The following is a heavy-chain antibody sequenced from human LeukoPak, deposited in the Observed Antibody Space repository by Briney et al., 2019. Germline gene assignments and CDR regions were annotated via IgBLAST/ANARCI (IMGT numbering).Heavy chain of an antibody. CDR2: ISSSGSAI. V-gene: IGHV3-11*01. J-gene: IGHJ4*02. CDR1: GFTFSDHY. Sequence: SGGSLRLSCAASGFTFSDHYMSWIRQAPGKGLEWVSYISSSGSAIYYADSVKGRFTISRDNAKNSLYLQMNSLRAEDTAVYYCARMWARGGRSKWYFDYWGQGTLVTVSS. D-gene: IGHD3-16*01. CDR3: ARMWARGGRSKWYFDY.